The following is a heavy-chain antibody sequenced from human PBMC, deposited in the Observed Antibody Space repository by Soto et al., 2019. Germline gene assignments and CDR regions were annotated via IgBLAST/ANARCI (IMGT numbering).Heavy chain of an antibody. CDR2: SKSRTDGATT. CDR1: GFTFSNAR. CDR3: TTEFIVGGIGDY. D-gene: IGHD1-26*01. J-gene: IGHJ4*02. V-gene: IGHV3-15*01. Sequence: EVQLVESGGKLVKPGGSLRLSCAASGFTFSNARMSWVRQGPGKELEWVDRSKSRTDGATTDYAAPVKGRFTISRDDSKNTLFLQMNSLKTENTAVYYCTTEFIVGGIGDYWGQGTLVTVSS.